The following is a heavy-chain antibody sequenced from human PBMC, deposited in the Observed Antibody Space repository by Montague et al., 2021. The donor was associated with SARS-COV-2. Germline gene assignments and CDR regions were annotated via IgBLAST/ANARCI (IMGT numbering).Heavy chain of an antibody. Sequence: SETLSLTCAVYGGSFSGYYWSWIRQPPGRGLEWIGETNDSGRTNYNPSLKGRVTISVDTSKNQFSLRLSSVTAAGTAVYYCARGSVFRYYDFLTGSRSYFDYWGQGTLVTVSS. D-gene: IGHD3-9*01. J-gene: IGHJ4*02. CDR1: GGSFSGYY. CDR2: TNDSGRT. V-gene: IGHV4-34*01. CDR3: ARGSVFRYYDFLTGSRSYFDY.